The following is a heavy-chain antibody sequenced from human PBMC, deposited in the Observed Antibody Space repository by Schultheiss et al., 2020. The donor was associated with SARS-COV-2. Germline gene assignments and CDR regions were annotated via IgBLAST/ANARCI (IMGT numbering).Heavy chain of an antibody. CDR1: GGSISSSNW. D-gene: IGHD1-7*01. CDR2: IYYSGST. J-gene: IGHJ4*02. V-gene: IGHV4-4*02. CDR3: ARTGTTKIDY. Sequence: GSLRLSCAVSGGSISSSNWWSWVRQPPGKGLEWIGYIYYSGSTYYNPSLKSRVTISVDTSKNQFSLKLSSVTAADTAVYYCARTGTTKIDYWGQGTLVTVSS.